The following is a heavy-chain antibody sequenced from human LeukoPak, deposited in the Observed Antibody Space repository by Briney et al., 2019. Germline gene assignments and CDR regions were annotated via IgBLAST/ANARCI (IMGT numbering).Heavy chain of an antibody. J-gene: IGHJ4*02. Sequence: PGGSLRLSCAASGFTFSSYAMSWVRQAPGKGLEWVSAISGSGGSTYYADSVKGRFTISRDNSKNTLYLQMNSLRAEDTAVYYCAKDFCSSPSCYTPALDPLTHWGQGTLVTVSS. CDR3: AKDFCSSPSCYTPALDPLTH. CDR2: ISGSGGST. D-gene: IGHD2-2*02. CDR1: GFTFSSYA. V-gene: IGHV3-23*01.